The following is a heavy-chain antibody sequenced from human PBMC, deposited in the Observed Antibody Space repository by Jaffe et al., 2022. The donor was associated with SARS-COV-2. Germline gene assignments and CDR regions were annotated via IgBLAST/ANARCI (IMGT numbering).Heavy chain of an antibody. CDR1: GYSFTSYW. V-gene: IGHV5-51*01. CDR3: ARQWAGAVVAATPHYYYMDV. Sequence: EVQLVQSGAEVKKPGESLKISCKGSGYSFTSYWIGWVRQMPGKGLEWMGIIYPGDSDTRYSPSFQGQVTISADKSISTAYLQWSSLKASDTAMYYCARQWAGAVVAATPHYYYMDVWGKGTTVTVSS. J-gene: IGHJ6*03. CDR2: IYPGDSDT. D-gene: IGHD2-15*01.